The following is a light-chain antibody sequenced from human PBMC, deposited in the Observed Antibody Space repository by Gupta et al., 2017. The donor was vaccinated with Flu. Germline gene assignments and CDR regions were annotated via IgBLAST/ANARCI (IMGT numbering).Light chain of an antibody. V-gene: IGKV4-1*01. CDR1: QSVLYSSNNKNY. CDR2: WAS. CDR3: QQYDSTPLWT. J-gene: IGKJ1*01. Sequence: DIVMTQSPDSLAVSLGERATINCKSSQSVLYSSNNKNYLAWYQQKPGQPPKLLIYWASTRESGVPDRFSGSGSGTDXTLTISXLQAEDVAVYYCQQYDSTPLWTFGXGTKVEIK.